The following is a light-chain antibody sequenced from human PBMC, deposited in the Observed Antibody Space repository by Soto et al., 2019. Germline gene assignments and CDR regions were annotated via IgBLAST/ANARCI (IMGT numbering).Light chain of an antibody. J-gene: IGKJ1*01. CDR3: QQYAGSRRT. CDR2: GAS. Sequence: EIVLTQSPGTLSLSPGERATLSCRASQSVNNNYLAWYQRQPGQAPRLLIYGASSRATGIPDRFSGSGSGTDFTLTISRLEPEDFAVYYCQQYAGSRRTFGQGTKVEIK. CDR1: QSVNNNY. V-gene: IGKV3-20*01.